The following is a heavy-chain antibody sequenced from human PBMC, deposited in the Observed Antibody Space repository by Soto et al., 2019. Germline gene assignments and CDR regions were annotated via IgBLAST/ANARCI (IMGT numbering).Heavy chain of an antibody. D-gene: IGHD6-19*01. J-gene: IGHJ4*02. CDR2: IYSGGST. Sequence: EVQLVQSGGDLVQPGGSLRLSCAASGFTVSNNYMTWVRQAPGKGLELVSLIYSGGSTSYRDSVKGRFTISRDNSKNTLYLQMNSLRVEDTAVYFWAGYSSLDCWGQGTLVTVSS. CDR3: AGYSSLDC. CDR1: GFTVSNNY. V-gene: IGHV3-66*01.